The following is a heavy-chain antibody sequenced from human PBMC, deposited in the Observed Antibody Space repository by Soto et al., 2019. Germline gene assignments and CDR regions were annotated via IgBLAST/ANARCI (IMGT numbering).Heavy chain of an antibody. CDR3: ARLHGDYSYYYYYMDV. CDR2: IYPGDSDT. D-gene: IGHD4-17*01. J-gene: IGHJ6*03. Sequence: GESLKISCKGSGYSLTSYWIGWVRQMPGKGLEWMGIIYPGDSDTRYSPSFQGQVTISADKSISTAYLQWSSLKASDTAMYYCARLHGDYSYYYYYMDVWGKGTTVTVSS. V-gene: IGHV5-51*01. CDR1: GYSLTSYW.